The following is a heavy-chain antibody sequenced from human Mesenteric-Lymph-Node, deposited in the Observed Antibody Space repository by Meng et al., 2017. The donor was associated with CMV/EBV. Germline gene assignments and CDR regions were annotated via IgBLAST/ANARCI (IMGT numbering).Heavy chain of an antibody. CDR2: IMAYSGNT. Sequence: ASVKVSCKASGYSFSSYGHSWVRQAPGQGLEWMGWIMAYSGNTFYAQKFQGRVTMTTDTSTSTAYMELRSLRSDDTAVYYCARDRGAYYYDAWGQGTLVTVSS. CDR1: GYSFSSYG. J-gene: IGHJ5*02. V-gene: IGHV1-18*01. CDR3: ARDRGAYYYDA. D-gene: IGHD3-22*01.